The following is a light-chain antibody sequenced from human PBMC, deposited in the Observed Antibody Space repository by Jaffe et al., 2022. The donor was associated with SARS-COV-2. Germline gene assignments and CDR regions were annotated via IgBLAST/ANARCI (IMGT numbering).Light chain of an antibody. CDR3: ATWDRSLDGWV. CDR2: NNN. V-gene: IGLV1-44*01. J-gene: IGLJ3*02. CDR1: SSNIGRKA. Sequence: SVLTQPPSASGTPGQRVTISCSGGSSNIGRKAVSWYQQLPGTAPKLLIYNNNQRPSGVPDRFSGSKSGTSASLAISGLQSEDEADYYCATWDRSLDGWVFGGGTKLTVL.